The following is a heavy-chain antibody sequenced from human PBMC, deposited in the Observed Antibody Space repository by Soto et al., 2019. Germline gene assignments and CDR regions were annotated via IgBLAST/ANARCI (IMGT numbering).Heavy chain of an antibody. D-gene: IGHD3-22*01. V-gene: IGHV4-34*01. J-gene: IGHJ4*02. CDR1: GGSFSGHY. Sequence: SETMSLTCAVYGGSFSGHYCSWIRQPPGKGLEWIGEINHSGSTNYNPSLKSRVTISVDTSKNQFSLKLSSVTAADTAVYYCARNSTYYYDSSGYWYYFDYWGQGTLVTVSS. CDR3: ARNSTYYYDSSGYWYYFDY. CDR2: INHSGST.